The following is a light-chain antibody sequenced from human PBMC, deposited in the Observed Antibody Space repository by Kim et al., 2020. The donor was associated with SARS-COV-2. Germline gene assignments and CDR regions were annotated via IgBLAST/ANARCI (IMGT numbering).Light chain of an antibody. CDR1: QSLGRY. CDR3: QQRTDWPPGSS. Sequence: EIVLTQSPATLSLSPGERATLSCRSSQSLGRYLAWYQQKPGQAPRLLIYDASTRAAGIPAKFSGSGSGTDFTLTITSLEPDDFAIYYCQQRTDWPPGSSFGQGAKLDIK. J-gene: IGKJ2*04. V-gene: IGKV3-11*01. CDR2: DAS.